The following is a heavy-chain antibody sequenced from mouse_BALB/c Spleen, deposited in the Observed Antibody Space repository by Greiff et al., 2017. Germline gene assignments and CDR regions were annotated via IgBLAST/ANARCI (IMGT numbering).Heavy chain of an antibody. CDR3: TRWKGNYWFAY. V-gene: IGHV1S81*02. Sequence: VHLVESGAELVKPGASVKLSCKASGYTFTSYYMYWVKQRPGQGLEWIGEINPSNGGTNFNEKFKSKATLTVDKSSSTAYMQLSSLTSEDSAVYYCTRWKGNYWFAYWGQGTLVTVSA. D-gene: IGHD2-1*01. CDR1: GYTFTSYY. CDR2: INPSNGGT. J-gene: IGHJ3*01.